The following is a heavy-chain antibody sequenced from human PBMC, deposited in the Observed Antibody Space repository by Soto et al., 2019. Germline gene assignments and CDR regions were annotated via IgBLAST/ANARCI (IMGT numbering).Heavy chain of an antibody. Sequence: SETLSLTCAVYGGSFSGYYWSWIRQPPGKGLEWIGEINHSGSTNYNPSLKSRVTISVDTSKNQFSLKLSSVTAEDTAVYYCARGGGYDSSGYYYYYYYGMDVWGQGTTVTVSS. CDR2: INHSGST. CDR1: GGSFSGYY. CDR3: ARGGGYDSSGYYYYYYYGMDV. D-gene: IGHD3-22*01. V-gene: IGHV4-34*01. J-gene: IGHJ6*02.